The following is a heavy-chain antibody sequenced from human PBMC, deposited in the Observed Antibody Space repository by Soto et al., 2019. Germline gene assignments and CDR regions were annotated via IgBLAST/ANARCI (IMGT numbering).Heavy chain of an antibody. CDR1: GGTFSSYA. CDR3: ARGSYYDSSGYYWGFDY. J-gene: IGHJ4*01. V-gene: IGHV1-69*13. D-gene: IGHD3-22*01. CDR2: IIPIFATA. Sequence: VASVKVSCKASGGTFSSYAINWVRQAPGQGLEWLGKIIPIFATASYAQNFQGRVTLTADESTSTAYMELSRLRSEGTAVYYCARGSYYDSSGYYWGFDYWGQGTLVTVSS.